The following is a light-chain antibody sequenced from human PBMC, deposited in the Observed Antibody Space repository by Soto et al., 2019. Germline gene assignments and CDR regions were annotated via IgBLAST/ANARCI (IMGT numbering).Light chain of an antibody. Sequence: SYELTQPPSVSVAPGKTARITCGGPNIGSKSVHWYQQKPGQAPVLVIYYDYDRPSGIPERFSGSNSGNSATLTISRVEAGDEADYLCQVWDSSSDHPHVVFGGGTKVTVL. V-gene: IGLV3-21*04. CDR2: YDY. J-gene: IGLJ2*01. CDR3: QVWDSSSDHPHVV. CDR1: NIGSKS.